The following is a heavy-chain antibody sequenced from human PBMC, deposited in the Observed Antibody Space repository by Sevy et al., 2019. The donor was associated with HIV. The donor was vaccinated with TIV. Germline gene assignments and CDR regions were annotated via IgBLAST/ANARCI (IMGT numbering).Heavy chain of an antibody. CDR1: GGSISSGGYS. Sequence: SETLSLTCAVSGGSISSGGYSWSWIRQPPGKGLEWIGYIYHSGSTYYNPSLKSRVTISVDRSKNQFSLKLSSVTAADTVVYYCARERFGGAIFDYWGQGTLVTVSS. V-gene: IGHV4-30-2*01. D-gene: IGHD3-10*01. J-gene: IGHJ4*02. CDR2: IYHSGST. CDR3: ARERFGGAIFDY.